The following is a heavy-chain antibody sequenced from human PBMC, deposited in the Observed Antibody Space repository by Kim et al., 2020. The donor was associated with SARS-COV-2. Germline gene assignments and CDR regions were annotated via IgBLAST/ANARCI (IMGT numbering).Heavy chain of an antibody. V-gene: IGHV5-51*01. J-gene: IGHJ6*02. CDR3: ARPRSGYYGMDV. Sequence: RYRPSLQGQVNISADNSISTAYLQWSSLKASDTAMYYCARPRSGYYGMDVWGQGTTVTVSS.